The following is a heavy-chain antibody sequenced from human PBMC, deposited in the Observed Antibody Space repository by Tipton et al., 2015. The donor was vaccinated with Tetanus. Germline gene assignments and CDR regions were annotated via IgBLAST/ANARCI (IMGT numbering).Heavy chain of an antibody. J-gene: IGHJ4*02. CDR2: IYPGDSST. V-gene: IGHV5-51*01. Sequence: QSGAEVKKPGESLKISCKGSGYSFGIYWLAWVRQMPGKGLEWMGVIYPGDSSTIYSPSFQGLVTISVDKSINTTYLRWTSLKASDSAMYYCARQKGYWGQGTLVTVPS. CDR1: GYSFGIYW. CDR3: ARQKGY.